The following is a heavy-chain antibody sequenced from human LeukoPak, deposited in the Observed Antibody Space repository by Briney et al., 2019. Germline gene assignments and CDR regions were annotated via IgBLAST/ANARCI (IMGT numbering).Heavy chain of an antibody. CDR1: RGTFISYA. D-gene: IGHD2-2*01. V-gene: IGHV1-69*13. CDR2: IIPIFGTA. Sequence: GASVKVSCKASRGTFISYAISWVRQAPGQGLEWMGGIIPIFGTANYAQKFQGRVTITADESTSTAYMELSSLRSEDTAVYYCARDARHRYCSSSSCYRGWLDPWGQGTPVTVSS. CDR3: ARDARHRYCSSSSCYRGWLDP. J-gene: IGHJ5*02.